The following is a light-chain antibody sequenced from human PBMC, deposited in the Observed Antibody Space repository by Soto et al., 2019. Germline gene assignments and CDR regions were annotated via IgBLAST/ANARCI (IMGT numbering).Light chain of an antibody. CDR3: QQYNNWPLT. V-gene: IGKV3-15*01. CDR2: GAS. J-gene: IGKJ4*01. Sequence: EIVMTQSPATLSVSPGERGTLSCRASQSVSSSLAWYQQKPGQAPRLLIYGASTRSTSIPGRFTGSGSGTEFTLTISSLQSEDFAVYYCQQYNNWPLTFGGGTKVEIK. CDR1: QSVSSS.